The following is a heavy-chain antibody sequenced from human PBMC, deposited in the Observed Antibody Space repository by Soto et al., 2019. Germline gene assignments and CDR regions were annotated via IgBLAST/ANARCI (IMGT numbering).Heavy chain of an antibody. Sequence: QITLKESGPTLVKPTQTLTLTCTFSGFSLTTSGVGVGWIRQPPGKALEWLALIYWNDEKRYSPSLKRRLTITKDNSRNQVVLTMTNMDPVDTATYYCAHRLRWLANFDYWGQGTLVTVSS. J-gene: IGHJ4*02. CDR3: AHRLRWLANFDY. D-gene: IGHD6-19*01. CDR2: IYWNDEK. CDR1: GFSLTTSGVG. V-gene: IGHV2-5*01.